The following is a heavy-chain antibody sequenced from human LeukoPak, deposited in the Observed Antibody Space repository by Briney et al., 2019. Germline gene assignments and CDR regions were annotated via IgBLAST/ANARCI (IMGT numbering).Heavy chain of an antibody. J-gene: IGHJ2*01. CDR3: ARDGSIVMAVNWYFDL. CDR2: ISYDGSNK. Sequence: GRSLRLSCAASGFTFSSYAMHWVRQAPGKGLEWVAVISYDGSNKYYADSVKGRFTISRDNSKNTLYLQMNSLRAEDTAVYYCARDGSIVMAVNWYFDLWGRGTLVTVSS. CDR1: GFTFSSYA. D-gene: IGHD2-21*01. V-gene: IGHV3-30*01.